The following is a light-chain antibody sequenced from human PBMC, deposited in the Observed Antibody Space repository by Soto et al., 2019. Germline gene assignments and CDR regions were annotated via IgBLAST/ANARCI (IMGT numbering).Light chain of an antibody. J-gene: IGKJ2*01. V-gene: IGKV3-20*01. CDR1: QSVSSSY. CDR3: QQYGSSPET. Sequence: EIVLTQSPGTLSLSPGERATLSCRASQSVSSSYLAWYQQKPGQAPRLLIYGASSRATRIPDRFSGSGSGTDFTLTISRLEPEDLAVYYCQQYGSSPETFGQGTKLEIK. CDR2: GAS.